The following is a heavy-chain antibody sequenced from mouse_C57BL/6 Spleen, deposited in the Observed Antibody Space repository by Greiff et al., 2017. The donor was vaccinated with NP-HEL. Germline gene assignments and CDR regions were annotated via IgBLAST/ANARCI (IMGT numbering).Heavy chain of an antibody. V-gene: IGHV1-82*01. J-gene: IGHJ1*03. CDR3: ARGTTVVARNWYFDV. Sequence: QVQLQQSGPELVKPGASVKISCKASGYAFSSSWMNWVKQRPGKGLEWIGRIYPGDGATNYNGKFKGKATLTADKSSSTAYMQLSSLTSEDSAVYFCARGTTVVARNWYFDVWGTGTTVTVSS. CDR2: IYPGDGAT. CDR1: GYAFSSSW. D-gene: IGHD1-1*01.